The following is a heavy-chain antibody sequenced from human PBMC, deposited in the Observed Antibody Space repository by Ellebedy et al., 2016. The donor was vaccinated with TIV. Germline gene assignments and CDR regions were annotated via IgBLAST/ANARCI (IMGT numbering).Heavy chain of an antibody. J-gene: IGHJ6*02. V-gene: IGHV1-46*01. CDR1: GYTFTSYY. D-gene: IGHD1-26*01. Sequence: ASVKVSXKASGYTFTSYYMHWVRQAPGQGLEWMGIINPSGGSTSYAQKFQGRATMTRDTSTSTVYMELSSLRSEDTAVYYCRVGASSHYYYYGMDVWGQGTTVTVSS. CDR2: INPSGGST. CDR3: RVGASSHYYYYGMDV.